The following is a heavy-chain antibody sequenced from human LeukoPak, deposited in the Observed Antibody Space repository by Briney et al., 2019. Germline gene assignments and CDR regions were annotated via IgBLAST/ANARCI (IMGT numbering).Heavy chain of an antibody. J-gene: IGHJ3*02. CDR3: ARGCSVYGSGSYEAFDI. D-gene: IGHD3-10*01. CDR2: ISNSGSTI. V-gene: IGHV3-48*03. CDR1: GFTFSSYE. Sequence: GGSLRLSCAASGFTFSSYEMNWVRQARGKGLDCISYISNSGSTIYYADSVKGRFTISRDNAKNSLYLQINSLRAEDTAVYYRARGCSVYGSGSYEAFDIWGQGTMVTVSS.